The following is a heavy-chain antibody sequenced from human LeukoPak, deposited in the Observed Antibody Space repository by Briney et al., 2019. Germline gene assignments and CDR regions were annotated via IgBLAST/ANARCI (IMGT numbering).Heavy chain of an antibody. V-gene: IGHV3-30*02. J-gene: IGHJ6*03. CDR1: GFAFATYG. D-gene: IGHD3-22*01. CDR3: ARTPYDSRGSAPKLYHIDL. Sequence: GGSLRLSCTGSGFAFATYGMHWVRQSPGEGPEWLTYIRFDGTNKYYADSVKGRFTISRDNSMNILYLQMSSLTIEDTSLYYCARTPYDSRGSAPKLYHIDLWGKGTPVTVSS. CDR2: IRFDGTNK.